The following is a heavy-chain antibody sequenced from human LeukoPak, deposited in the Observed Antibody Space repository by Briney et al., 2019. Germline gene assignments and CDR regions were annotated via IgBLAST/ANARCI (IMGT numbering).Heavy chain of an antibody. CDR3: AKDQHGYLDY. D-gene: IGHD2-21*01. J-gene: IGHJ4*02. CDR2: INWNGGST. Sequence: GGSLRLSCAASGFTFDDYGMSWVRQAPGKGLEWVSGINWNGGSTGYADSVKGRFTISRDNSKNTLYLQMNSLRAEDTAVYYCAKDQHGYLDYWGQGTLVTVSS. CDR1: GFTFDDYG. V-gene: IGHV3-20*04.